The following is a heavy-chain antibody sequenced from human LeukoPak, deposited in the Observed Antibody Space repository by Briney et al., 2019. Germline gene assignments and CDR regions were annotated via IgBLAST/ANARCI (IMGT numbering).Heavy chain of an antibody. V-gene: IGHV4-38-2*01. CDR1: GYSINNVHY. J-gene: IGHJ4*02. Sequence: SETLSLTCAVSGYSINNVHYWAWIRQPPGKGLEWIGNISQSAIASYNPSLKSRVTIPLDTSNNHFSLNLRSVTAADTAVYFCARASVEHSIVAGDYFDSWGQGTLVSVSS. D-gene: IGHD2-15*01. CDR3: ARASVEHSIVAGDYFDS. CDR2: ISQSAIA.